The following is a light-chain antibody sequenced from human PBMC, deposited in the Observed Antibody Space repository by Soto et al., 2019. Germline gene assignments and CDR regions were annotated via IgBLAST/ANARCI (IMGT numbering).Light chain of an antibody. CDR2: LGS. CDR3: MQALQIPWT. Sequence: DIVMTQSPLSLPVTPGEPASISCRSSQSLLHNDGYNFLGWYLQKPGQSPQLLIYLGSNRASGVPDRFSGSGSGTDFTLKISRVEADDVGVYDCMQALQIPWTFGQGTKVEIK. J-gene: IGKJ1*01. V-gene: IGKV2-28*01. CDR1: QSLLHNDGYNF.